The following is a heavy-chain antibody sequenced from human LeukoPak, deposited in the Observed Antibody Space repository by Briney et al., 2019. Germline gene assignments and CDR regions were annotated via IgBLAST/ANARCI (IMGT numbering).Heavy chain of an antibody. Sequence: PGGSLRLSCAASGFTFSSYGMHWVRQAPGKGLEWVAVIWYDGSNKYYADSVKGRFTISRDNSKNTLYLQMNSLRAEDTAVYYCARDPGYGSGSYSPGGAYYYGMDVWGQGTTVTVSS. D-gene: IGHD3-10*01. CDR2: IWYDGSNK. CDR3: ARDPGYGSGSYSPGGAYYYGMDV. V-gene: IGHV3-33*01. CDR1: GFTFSSYG. J-gene: IGHJ6*02.